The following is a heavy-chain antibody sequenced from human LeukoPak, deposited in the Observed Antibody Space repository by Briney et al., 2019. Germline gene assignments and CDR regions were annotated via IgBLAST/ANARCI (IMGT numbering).Heavy chain of an antibody. J-gene: IGHJ5*02. CDR1: GFTFDEYG. V-gene: IGHV3-20*04. Sequence: RPGGSLRLSCAASGFTFDEYGMAWLRQVPGKGLEWICGITWHGLGTSYAGSMRGRFTIFRDNADNSLYLQINDLRGEDTAFYYCARVRACTRSTCYERGGFDAWGQGPRVTVS. D-gene: IGHD2-2*01. CDR2: ITWHGLGT. CDR3: ARVRACTRSTCYERGGFDA.